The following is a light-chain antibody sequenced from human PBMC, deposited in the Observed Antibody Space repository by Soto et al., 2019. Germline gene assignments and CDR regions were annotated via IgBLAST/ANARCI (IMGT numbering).Light chain of an antibody. CDR3: SSYTSSSTLVV. J-gene: IGLJ2*01. V-gene: IGLV2-14*01. CDR1: TSDIGAYNY. Sequence: QSALTQPPSASGSPGQSVTISCTGTTSDIGAYNYVSWYQQRPGKAPKLMIFEVSNRPSGISHRFSGSKSGNTASLTISGLQAEDEADYYCSSYTSSSTLVVFGGGTKLTVL. CDR2: EVS.